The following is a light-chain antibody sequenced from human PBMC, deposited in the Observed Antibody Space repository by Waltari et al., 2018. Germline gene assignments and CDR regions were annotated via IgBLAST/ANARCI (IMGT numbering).Light chain of an antibody. J-gene: IGKJ2*01. CDR1: QTLFYSSNNKNY. Sequence: DIVMTQSPDSLAVSLGERATINCKSSQTLFYSSNNKNYLAWYQLKPGQPPKLLIFWASTRESGVPDRFSGSGSATDFTLTIDTLQAEDVAVYYCQQYYSTPPLYTFGQGTKLEIK. V-gene: IGKV4-1*01. CDR3: QQYYSTPPLYT. CDR2: WAS.